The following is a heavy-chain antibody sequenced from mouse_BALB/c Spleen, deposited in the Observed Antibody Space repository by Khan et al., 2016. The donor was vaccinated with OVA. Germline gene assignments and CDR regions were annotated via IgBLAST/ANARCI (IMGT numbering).Heavy chain of an antibody. V-gene: IGHV5-6*01. Sequence: EVELVESGGDLVKPGGSLKLSCAASGFTFSSYGMSWVRQTPDKRLEWVATISSGGSYTYYPDSVKGRFTISRDNAKNTLYLQMSSLKSEDTAMYYCARQVYYDYDERILYAMDYWGQGTSVTVSS. D-gene: IGHD2-4*01. CDR1: GFTFSSYG. J-gene: IGHJ4*01. CDR2: ISSGGSYT. CDR3: ARQVYYDYDERILYAMDY.